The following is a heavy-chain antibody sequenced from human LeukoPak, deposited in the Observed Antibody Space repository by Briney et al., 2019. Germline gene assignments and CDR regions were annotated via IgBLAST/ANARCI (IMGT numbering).Heavy chain of an antibody. D-gene: IGHD5-24*01. J-gene: IGHJ5*02. CDR3: ARVMDGWTQNTCDT. CDR1: GFTFSRYN. Sequence: PGGSLRLSCVASGFTFSRYNMNWVRQAPGKGLEWISYISGSGSAIYYGESVKGRFTMSRDNAKNSLYLQMNLLRDEDTAVYYCARVMDGWTQNTCDTWGQGTLVTVSS. CDR2: ISGSGSAI. V-gene: IGHV3-48*02.